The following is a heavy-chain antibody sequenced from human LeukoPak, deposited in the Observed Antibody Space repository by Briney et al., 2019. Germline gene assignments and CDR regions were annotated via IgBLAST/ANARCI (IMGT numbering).Heavy chain of an antibody. Sequence: GRSLRLSCAASGFTFDDYAMHWVRQAPGKGLEWVAVISYDGSNKYYADSVKGRFTISRDNSKNTLYLQMNSLRAEDTAVYYCARDAELEYSSKPGDYWGQGTLVTVSS. CDR3: ARDAELEYSSKPGDY. CDR1: GFTFDDYA. J-gene: IGHJ4*02. CDR2: ISYDGSNK. D-gene: IGHD6-6*01. V-gene: IGHV3-30-3*01.